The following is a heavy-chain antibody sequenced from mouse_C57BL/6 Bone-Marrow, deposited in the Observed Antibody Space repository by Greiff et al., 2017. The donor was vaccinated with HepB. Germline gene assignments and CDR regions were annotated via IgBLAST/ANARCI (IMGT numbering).Heavy chain of an antibody. V-gene: IGHV1-15*01. Sequence: VQLQQSGAELVRPGASVTLSCKASGYTFTDYEMHWVKQTPVHGLEWIGAIDPETGGTAYNQKFKGKAILTADKSSSTAYMELRSLTSEDSAVYYLTAQALYDAMDDWGQGTSVTVYS. CDR3: TAQALYDAMDD. CDR2: IDPETGGT. CDR1: GYTFTDYE. J-gene: IGHJ4*01. D-gene: IGHD3-2*02.